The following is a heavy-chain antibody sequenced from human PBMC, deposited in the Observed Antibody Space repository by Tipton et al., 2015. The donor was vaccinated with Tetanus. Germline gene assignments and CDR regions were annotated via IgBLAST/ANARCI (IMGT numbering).Heavy chain of an antibody. Sequence: TLSLTCTVSGGSISDFYWSWIRQPPGKGLEWIGYYSDSGTTNYNPSLKSRVTTSVDTSKNQFSLKLSSVTAADTAVYYCARGPGRSAIFDCWGQGTLVTVSS. CDR2: YSDSGTT. J-gene: IGHJ4*02. CDR1: GGSISDFY. D-gene: IGHD3-10*01. V-gene: IGHV4-59*01. CDR3: ARGPGRSAIFDC.